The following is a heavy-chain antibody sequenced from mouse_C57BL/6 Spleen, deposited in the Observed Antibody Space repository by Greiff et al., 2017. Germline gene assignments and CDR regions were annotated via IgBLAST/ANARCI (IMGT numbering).Heavy chain of an antibody. CDR1: GFTFSDYY. V-gene: IGHV5-16*01. J-gene: IGHJ1*03. D-gene: IGHD2-4*01. Sequence: EVQVVESEGGLVQPGSSMKLSCTASGFTFSDYYMAWVRQVPEKGLEWVANINYDGSSTYYLDSLKSRFIISRDNATNILYLQMSSLKSEDTATYYCARDESYDYDGYWYFDVWGTGTTVTVSS. CDR3: ARDESYDYDGYWYFDV. CDR2: INYDGSST.